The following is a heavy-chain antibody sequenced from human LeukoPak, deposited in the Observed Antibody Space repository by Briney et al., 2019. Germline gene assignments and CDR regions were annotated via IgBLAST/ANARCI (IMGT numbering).Heavy chain of an antibody. D-gene: IGHD6-6*01. V-gene: IGHV1-24*01. CDR2: FDPEDGET. CDR3: ATDLVTIAARRIDY. CDR1: GYTLTELS. Sequence: GASVKVSCKVSGYTLTELSMHWVRQAPGKGLEWRGGFDPEDGETIYAQKFQGRVTMTEDTSTDTAYMELSSLRSEDTAVYYCATDLVTIAARRIDYWGQGTLVTVSS. J-gene: IGHJ4*02.